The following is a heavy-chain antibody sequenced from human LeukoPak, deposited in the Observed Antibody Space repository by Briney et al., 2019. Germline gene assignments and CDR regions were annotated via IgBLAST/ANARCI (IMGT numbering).Heavy chain of an antibody. Sequence: PSETLSLTCAVYGGSFSGYYWSWIRQPPGKGLEWIGETNHSGSTNYNPSLKSRVTISVETSKNQFSLKLSSVTAADTAVYYCARGGEQWLVYYYYYMDVWGKGTTVTVSS. CDR1: GGSFSGYY. D-gene: IGHD6-19*01. V-gene: IGHV4-34*01. CDR3: ARGGEQWLVYYYYYMDV. J-gene: IGHJ6*03. CDR2: TNHSGST.